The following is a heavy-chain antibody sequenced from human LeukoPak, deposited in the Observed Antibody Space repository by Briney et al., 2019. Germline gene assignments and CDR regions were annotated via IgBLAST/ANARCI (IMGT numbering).Heavy chain of an antibody. D-gene: IGHD6-19*01. Sequence: GGSLRLSCAASGFTFSSYAMHWARQAPGKGLEWVAVISYDGSNKYYADSVKGRFTISRDNSKNTLYLQMNSLRAEDTAVYYCARGGWSDYFDYWGQGTLVTVSS. V-gene: IGHV3-30-3*01. CDR3: ARGGWSDYFDY. CDR2: ISYDGSNK. CDR1: GFTFSSYA. J-gene: IGHJ4*02.